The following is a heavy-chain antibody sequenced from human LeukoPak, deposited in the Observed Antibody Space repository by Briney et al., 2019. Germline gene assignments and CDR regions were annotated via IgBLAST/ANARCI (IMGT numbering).Heavy chain of an antibody. CDR2: IKQDGSEK. D-gene: IGHD3-10*01. Sequence: GGSLRLSCAASGFTFSSYWMSWVRQAPGKGLEWVANIKQDGSEKSYVDSVKGRFTISRDNEKNSLYLQMTSVRAEDTAVYYCARGVASGGSGSYPLGYWGQGTLVTVS. CDR1: GFTFSSYW. CDR3: ARGVASGGSGSYPLGY. V-gene: IGHV3-7*01. J-gene: IGHJ4*02.